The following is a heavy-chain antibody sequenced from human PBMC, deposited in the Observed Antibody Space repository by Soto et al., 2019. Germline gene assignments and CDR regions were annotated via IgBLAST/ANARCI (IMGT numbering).Heavy chain of an antibody. Sequence: SETLSLTCTVSGGSISSYYWSWFRQPPGKGLEWIGYIYYSGSTNYNPSLKSRVTISVDTSKNQFSLKLSSVTAADTAVYYCARGGPLPKGLCYYYMDVWGKGTTVTVSS. CDR1: GGSISSYY. D-gene: IGHD6-25*01. J-gene: IGHJ6*03. CDR3: ARGGPLPKGLCYYYMDV. V-gene: IGHV4-59*12. CDR2: IYYSGST.